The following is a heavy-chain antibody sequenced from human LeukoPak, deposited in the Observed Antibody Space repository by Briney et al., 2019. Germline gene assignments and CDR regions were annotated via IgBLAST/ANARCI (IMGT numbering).Heavy chain of an antibody. V-gene: IGHV3-64D*06. CDR3: VKDRAVDY. CDR1: GFTISSYA. CDR2: INSNGGST. Sequence: PGGSLRLSCSVSGFTISSYAMHWVRQAPGKGLEYVSSINSNGGSTYYADSVKGRFTISRDNSRNTLYLQMSSLRAEDTAVYYCVKDRAVDYWGQGTLVTVSS. J-gene: IGHJ4*02. D-gene: IGHD3-10*01.